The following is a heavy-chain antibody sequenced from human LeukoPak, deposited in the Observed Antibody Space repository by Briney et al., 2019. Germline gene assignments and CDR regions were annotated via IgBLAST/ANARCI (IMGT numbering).Heavy chain of an antibody. Sequence: ASVKVSCKASGYTFTGYYMHWVRQAPGQGLEWMGWINPNSGGTNYAQKFQGRVTMTRDTSISTAYMELSRLRSDDTAVYYCARRPYYCYYYMDVWGKGTTVTVSS. V-gene: IGHV1-2*02. J-gene: IGHJ6*03. CDR3: ARRPYYCYYYMDV. CDR2: INPNSGGT. CDR1: GYTFTGYY.